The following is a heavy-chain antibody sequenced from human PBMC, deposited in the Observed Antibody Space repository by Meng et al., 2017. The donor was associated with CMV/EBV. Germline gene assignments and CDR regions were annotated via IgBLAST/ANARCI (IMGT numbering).Heavy chain of an antibody. Sequence: GESLKISCAASGFTFSDYYMSWIRQAPGKGLEWVSYISSSGSTIYYADSVKGRFTISRDNAKNSLYLQMNSLRAEDTAVYYCARYYPSLPYYDFWSGYHYYYYGMDVWGQGTTVTVSS. CDR2: ISSSGSTI. D-gene: IGHD3-3*01. CDR3: ARYYPSLPYYDFWSGYHYYYYGMDV. V-gene: IGHV3-11*04. CDR1: GFTFSDYY. J-gene: IGHJ6*02.